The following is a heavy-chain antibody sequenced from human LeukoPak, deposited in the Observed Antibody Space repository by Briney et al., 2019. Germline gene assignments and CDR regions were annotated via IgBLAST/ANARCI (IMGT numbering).Heavy chain of an antibody. CDR1: GGSVSCGSYY. Sequence: KASETLSLTCTVSGGSVSCGSYYWSWIRQPPGKGLEWIGYIYYSGSTNYNPSLKSRVTISVDTSKNQFSLKLSSVTAADTAVYYCVSAPITMIVVGLGARYGMDVWGQGTTVTISS. V-gene: IGHV4-61*01. J-gene: IGHJ6*02. CDR2: IYYSGST. CDR3: VSAPITMIVVGLGARYGMDV. D-gene: IGHD3-22*01.